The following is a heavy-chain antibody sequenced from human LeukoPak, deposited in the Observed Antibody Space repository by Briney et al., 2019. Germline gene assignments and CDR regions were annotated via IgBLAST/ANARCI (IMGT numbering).Heavy chain of an antibody. Sequence: TSETLSLTCTVSSVSMTQTNHFWGWIRQPPGKGLEWIGNIYYDGTTYYNPSLKSRVSISVDTSEKQFALSLSSVTAADTAVYYCARYPPRGGGPSYYYMDVWGKGTTVTVSS. J-gene: IGHJ6*03. CDR2: IYYDGTT. D-gene: IGHD2-15*01. CDR1: SVSMTQTNHF. V-gene: IGHV4-39*01. CDR3: ARYPPRGGGPSYYYMDV.